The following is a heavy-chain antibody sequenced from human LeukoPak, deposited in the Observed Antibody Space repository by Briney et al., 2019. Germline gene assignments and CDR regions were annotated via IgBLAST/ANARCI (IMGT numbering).Heavy chain of an antibody. J-gene: IGHJ4*02. Sequence: ASVKVSCKASGYTFTSYGISWVRQATGQGLEWMGWISAYNGNTNYAQKLQGRVTMTTDTSTSTAYMELRSLRSDDTAVYYCARVVTMVRGVQVGDYWGQGTLVNVSS. CDR3: ARVVTMVRGVQVGDY. CDR1: GYTFTSYG. CDR2: ISAYNGNT. D-gene: IGHD3-10*01. V-gene: IGHV1-18*04.